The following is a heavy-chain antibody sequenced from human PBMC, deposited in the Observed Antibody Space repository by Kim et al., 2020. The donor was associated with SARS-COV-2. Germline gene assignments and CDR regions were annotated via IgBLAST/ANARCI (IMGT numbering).Heavy chain of an antibody. Sequence: DYAAPVKGRFTISRDDSKNTLYLQMNSRKTEDTAVYYCTTWGNTAMVIRYWGQGTLVTVSS. J-gene: IGHJ4*02. V-gene: IGHV3-15*01. CDR3: TTWGNTAMVIRY. D-gene: IGHD5-18*01.